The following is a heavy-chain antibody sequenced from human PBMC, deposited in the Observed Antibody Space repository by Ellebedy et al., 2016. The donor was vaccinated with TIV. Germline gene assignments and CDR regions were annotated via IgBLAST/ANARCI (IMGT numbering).Heavy chain of an antibody. V-gene: IGHV3-7*03. J-gene: IGHJ4*02. CDR1: GFTFSGSW. CDR2: INQDGAEK. CDR3: ARGAAYSATRVYYYYFDY. Sequence: GESLKISCAASGFTFSGSWMNWVRQAPGKGLEWVANINQDGAEKNYVDSVKGRFTISRDNAKKSLSLQMNSLRAEDTAVYYCARGAAYSATRVYYYYFDYWGQGSLVTVSS. D-gene: IGHD3-22*01.